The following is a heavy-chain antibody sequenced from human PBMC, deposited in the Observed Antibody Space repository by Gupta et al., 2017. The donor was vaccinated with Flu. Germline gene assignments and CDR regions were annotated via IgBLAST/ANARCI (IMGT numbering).Heavy chain of an antibody. CDR2: ISSSSSII. D-gene: IGHD6-19*01. J-gene: IGHJ4*02. V-gene: IGHV3-48*01. Sequence: APGKGLEWVSYISSSSSIIFYADSVKGRFTISRDNAKKSLHLQMDSLRAEDTAVYYCARGVDIAVSGAHFDHWGQGALVTVSS. CDR3: ARGVDIAVSGAHFDH.